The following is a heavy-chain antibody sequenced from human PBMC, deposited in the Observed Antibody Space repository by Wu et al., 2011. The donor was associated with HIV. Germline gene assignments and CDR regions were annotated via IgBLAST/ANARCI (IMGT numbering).Heavy chain of an antibody. CDR3: ARGIFRWEHLPLFWY. Sequence: QVQLVQSGAEVKKPGASVKVSCKASGYTFTSYAISWVRQAPGQGLEWMGWISAYNGDTNYAQKLQGRVTMTTDTSTSTAYMELRSLRSDDTAVYYCARGIFRWEHLPLFWYWGQGTLVTVPS. V-gene: IGHV1-18*01. D-gene: IGHD1-26*01. CDR2: ISAYNGDT. J-gene: IGHJ4*02. CDR1: GYTFTSYA.